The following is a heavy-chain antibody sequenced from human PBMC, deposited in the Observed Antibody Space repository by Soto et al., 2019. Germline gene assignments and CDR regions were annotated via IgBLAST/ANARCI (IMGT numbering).Heavy chain of an antibody. CDR1: GGSISSGDYY. D-gene: IGHD3-10*01. CDR2: IYYSGST. V-gene: IGHV4-30-4*01. Sequence: PSETLSLTCTVSGGSISSGDYYWNWIRQPPGKGLEWIGYIYYSGSTDYNPSLKSRLTISVDTSKNQFSLKLSSLAAADTAVYYCARGRLVRGVINFWFDPWGQGTLVTVSS. J-gene: IGHJ5*02. CDR3: ARGRLVRGVINFWFDP.